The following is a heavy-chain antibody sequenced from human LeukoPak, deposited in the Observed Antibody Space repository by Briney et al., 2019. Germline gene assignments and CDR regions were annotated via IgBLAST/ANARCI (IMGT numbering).Heavy chain of an antibody. CDR2: ISGSGDNT. CDR1: GFTFSSYA. D-gene: IGHD5-24*01. J-gene: IGHJ6*02. CDR3: AKYFEAMAHYYYGMDV. V-gene: IGHV3-23*01. Sequence: GGSLRLSCIVSGFTFSSYAMSWVRQAPGKGLEWVSAISGSGDNTYYADSVKGRFTISRDNSKNTLYLQMNSLRAEDTAIYYCAKYFEAMAHYYYGMDVWGRGTTVTVSS.